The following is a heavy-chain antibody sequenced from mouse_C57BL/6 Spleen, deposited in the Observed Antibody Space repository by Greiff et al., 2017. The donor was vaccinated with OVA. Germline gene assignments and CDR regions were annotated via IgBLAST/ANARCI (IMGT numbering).Heavy chain of an antibody. V-gene: IGHV1-64*01. CDR2: INPNSGST. CDR3: ERGKENYDYDDYAMDY. J-gene: IGHJ4*01. D-gene: IGHD2-4*01. Sequence: QVQLQQPGAELVKPGASVKLSCKASGYTFTSYWMHWVKQRPGQGLEWIGMINPNSGSTSYNEKFKSKATLTVAKSSSTAYMHLRSLTSEDSAVYYGERGKENYDYDDYAMDYWGQGTTVTVSS. CDR1: GYTFTSYW.